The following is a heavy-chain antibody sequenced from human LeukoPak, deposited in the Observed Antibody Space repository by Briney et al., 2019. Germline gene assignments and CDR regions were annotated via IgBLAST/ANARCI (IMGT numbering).Heavy chain of an antibody. CDR1: GFTFSSYW. CDR3: TTGPEPAAMVFDF. J-gene: IGHJ4*02. CDR2: LKSNRDGGTT. D-gene: IGHD2-2*01. V-gene: IGHV3-15*01. Sequence: GGSLRLSCAASGFTFSSYWMSWVRQAPGKGLEWVGRLKSNRDGGTTDYAAPVEGRFSISRDDSRNTLFLQMDSLKTDDTAVYFCTTGPEPAAMVFDFWGQGTLVTVSS.